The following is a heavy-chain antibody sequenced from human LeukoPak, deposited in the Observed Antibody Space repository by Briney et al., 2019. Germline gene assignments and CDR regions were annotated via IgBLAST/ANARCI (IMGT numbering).Heavy chain of an antibody. Sequence: GGSLRLSCAASGFTVSSNYMSWVRQAPGKGLEWVSVIYSGGSTYYADSVKGRFTIPRDNSKNTLYLQMNSLRAEDTAVYYCARVSSDSSGYFDYWGQGTLVTVSS. CDR2: IYSGGST. CDR1: GFTVSSNY. V-gene: IGHV3-53*01. CDR3: ARVSSDSSGYFDY. D-gene: IGHD3-22*01. J-gene: IGHJ4*02.